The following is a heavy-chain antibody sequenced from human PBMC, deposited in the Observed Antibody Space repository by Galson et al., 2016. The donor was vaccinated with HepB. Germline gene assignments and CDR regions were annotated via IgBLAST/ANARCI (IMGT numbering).Heavy chain of an antibody. CDR1: GFTLSRFC. V-gene: IGHV3-74*01. D-gene: IGHD3/OR15-3a*01. Sequence: SLRLSCAASGFTLSRFCMHWVRQVPGKGLVWVSRIDYDGRTTGYADSVKGRFTISRDDAKNTLYLQMNSLGAEDTAVYYCTRGHSTMISSRIDFWGQGTLVTVSS. CDR2: IDYDGRTT. CDR3: TRGHSTMISSRIDF. J-gene: IGHJ4*02.